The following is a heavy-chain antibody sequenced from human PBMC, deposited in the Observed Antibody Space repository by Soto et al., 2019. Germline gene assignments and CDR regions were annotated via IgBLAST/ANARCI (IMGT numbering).Heavy chain of an antibody. D-gene: IGHD4-17*01. CDR3: AKDSPTGDAPAGSFQH. CDR2: ISGSGGST. V-gene: IGHV3-23*01. Sequence: PGGSLRLSCAASGFTFSSYAMSWVSQAPGKGLEWVSAISGSGGSTYYADSVQGRFTISRDNSKNTLYLQMNSLRAEDTAVYYCAKDSPTGDAPAGSFQHWGQGTLVTVSS. CDR1: GFTFSSYA. J-gene: IGHJ1*01.